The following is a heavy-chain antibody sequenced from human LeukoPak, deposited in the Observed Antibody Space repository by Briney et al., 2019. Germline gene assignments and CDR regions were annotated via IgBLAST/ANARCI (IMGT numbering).Heavy chain of an antibody. CDR1: GFTFSSYA. Sequence: GGSLRLSCAASGFTFSSYAMSWVRQAPGKGLEWVSAISGSGGSTYYADSVKGRFTIPRDNSKNTLYLQMNSLRAEDTAVYYCAKDDAPYCSGTSCYYYYGMDVWGQGTTVTVSS. CDR3: AKDDAPYCSGTSCYYYYGMDV. CDR2: ISGSGGST. J-gene: IGHJ6*02. D-gene: IGHD2-2*01. V-gene: IGHV3-23*01.